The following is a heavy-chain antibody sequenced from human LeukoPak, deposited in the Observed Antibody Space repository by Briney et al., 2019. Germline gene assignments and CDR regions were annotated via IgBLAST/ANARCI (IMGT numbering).Heavy chain of an antibody. V-gene: IGHV3-33*01. D-gene: IGHD3-10*01. CDR1: GFTFSSYG. Sequence: PGGSLRLSCAASGFTFSSYGMHWVRQTPGKGLEWVAVVWYDGNNKYYADSVKGRFTISRDNAKNALYLQMNSPRAEDTAVYYCAREAMGRRVLDYWGQGTLVTVSS. CDR2: VWYDGNNK. CDR3: AREAMGRRVLDY. J-gene: IGHJ4*02.